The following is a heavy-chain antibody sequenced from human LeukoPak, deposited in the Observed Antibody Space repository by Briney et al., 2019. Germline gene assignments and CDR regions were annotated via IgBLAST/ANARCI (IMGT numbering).Heavy chain of an antibody. CDR1: GFTFSNYG. Sequence: GGSLRLSRAASGFTFSNYGINWVRQAPGKGLEWISYISPTSSNIFYADSVKGRFTISRDNAKSSVYLQMNSLRAEDTAVYYCARNKVAYYSDYWGQGTLVTVSS. CDR2: ISPTSSNI. CDR3: ARNKVAYYSDY. D-gene: IGHD3-10*01. J-gene: IGHJ4*02. V-gene: IGHV3-48*01.